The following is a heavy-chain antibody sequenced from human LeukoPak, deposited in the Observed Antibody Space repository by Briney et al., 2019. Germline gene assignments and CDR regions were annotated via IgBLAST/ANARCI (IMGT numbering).Heavy chain of an antibody. CDR3: ARDPSNSSGFHPHSDY. V-gene: IGHV1-18*01. Sequence: ASVKVSCKASGYIFTNHGITWVRQAPGQGLEWMGWISAYNGDTKYAQKLQGRVTMTTDTSTNTAYMELRSLRSDDTAVYYCARDPSNSSGFHPHSDYWGQGTLVTVSS. CDR1: GYIFTNHG. D-gene: IGHD3-22*01. CDR2: ISAYNGDT. J-gene: IGHJ4*02.